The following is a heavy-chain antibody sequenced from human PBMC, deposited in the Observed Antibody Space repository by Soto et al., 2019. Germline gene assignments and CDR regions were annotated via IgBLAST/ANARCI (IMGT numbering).Heavy chain of an antibody. J-gene: IGHJ4*02. V-gene: IGHV1-2*04. Sequence: AAVRVSCKSSGYTFTGYYMHWVRQAPGQGLEWMGWINPNSGGTNYAQKFQGWVTMTRDTSISTAYMELSRLRSDDTAVYYCARAYSSGWYDYWGQGTLVTVSS. CDR1: GYTFTGYY. CDR2: INPNSGGT. CDR3: ARAYSSGWYDY. D-gene: IGHD6-19*01.